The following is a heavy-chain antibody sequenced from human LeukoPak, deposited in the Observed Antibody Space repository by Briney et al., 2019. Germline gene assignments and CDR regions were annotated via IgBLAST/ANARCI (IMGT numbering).Heavy chain of an antibody. CDR3: AKASLRWMEGGGYFDY. V-gene: IGHV3-23*01. D-gene: IGHD4-23*01. J-gene: IGHJ4*02. CDR2: ISGSGGST. CDR1: GFTFSSYA. Sequence: GGSLRLSCAASGFTFSSYAMSWVRQAPGKGLEWVSSISGSGGSTYYADSVKGRFTISTDNSKNTLHLQMNSLRAEDTAVYYCAKASLRWMEGGGYFDYWGQGTLVTVSS.